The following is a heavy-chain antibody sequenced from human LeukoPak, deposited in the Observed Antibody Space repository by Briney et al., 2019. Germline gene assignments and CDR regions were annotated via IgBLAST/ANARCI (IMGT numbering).Heavy chain of an antibody. D-gene: IGHD2-2*01. Sequence: ASVKVSCKASGYTFTSYGISWVRQAPGQGLEWMGWISAYNGNTNYAQKLQGRVTMTRDTSTSTAYMELSSLRSEDTAVYYCARGYCPTPTCYSDNWFDPWGQGTLVTVSS. CDR3: ARGYCPTPTCYSDNWFDP. V-gene: IGHV1-18*01. CDR1: GYTFTSYG. J-gene: IGHJ5*02. CDR2: ISAYNGNT.